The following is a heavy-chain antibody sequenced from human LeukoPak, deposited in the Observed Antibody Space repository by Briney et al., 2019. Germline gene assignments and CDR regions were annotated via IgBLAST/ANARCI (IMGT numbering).Heavy chain of an antibody. CDR3: AKEGRSTTPGY. D-gene: IGHD6-13*01. V-gene: IGHV3-21*01. CDR1: GFTFSSSD. Sequence: GGSLRLSCAASGFTFSSSDMDWVRQAPGKGLEWVASISSSSSLIYYTDSVKGRFTISRDNAKNSLYLQMNSLRAEDTAVYFCAKEGRSTTPGYWGQGTLVAVSS. CDR2: ISSSSSLI. J-gene: IGHJ4*02.